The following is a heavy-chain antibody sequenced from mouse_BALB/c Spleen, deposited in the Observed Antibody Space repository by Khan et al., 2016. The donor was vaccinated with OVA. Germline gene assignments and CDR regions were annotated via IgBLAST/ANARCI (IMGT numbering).Heavy chain of an antibody. J-gene: IGHJ3*01. CDR3: ARSYDVGWFAY. V-gene: IGHV1-77*01. D-gene: IGHD1-1*01. CDR2: IYPGSGRT. Sequence: VQLQESGPELVKPGASVKMSCKASGYTFTDYVISWVNQRTGQGLEWIGEIYPGSGRTYYNERLKDKAKLTADKSSNTAYMQLSSLTSEDSAVYFCARSYDVGWFAYWGQGTLVTVSA. CDR1: GYTFTDYV.